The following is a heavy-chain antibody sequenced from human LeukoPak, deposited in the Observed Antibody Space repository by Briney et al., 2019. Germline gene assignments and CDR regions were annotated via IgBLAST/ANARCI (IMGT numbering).Heavy chain of an antibody. CDR3: VSAIRGSPIDY. J-gene: IGHJ4*02. CDR1: GFSFSNYW. V-gene: IGHV3-7*01. Sequence: PGGSLRLSCAASGFSFSNYWMGWVRQAPGKGLACVANIKTDGSETYYVDSVKGRFTISRDNAKNSLFLQMNSLRAEDTATYYCVSAIRGSPIDYWGQGTLVSVPS. D-gene: IGHD3-10*01. CDR2: IKTDGSET.